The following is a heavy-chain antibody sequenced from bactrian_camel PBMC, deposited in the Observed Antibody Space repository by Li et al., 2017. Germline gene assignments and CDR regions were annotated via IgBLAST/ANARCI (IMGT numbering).Heavy chain of an antibody. CDR3: VREGSTFCSGGSCNLFDD. CDR1: GFTFSGYW. CDR2: VASNGGSTT. Sequence: QLVESGGGLVQPGGSLTLSCTASGFTFSGYWMYWVRQTPAKGLEWVSGVASNGGSTTDYADSVKGRFTISRDNAKSTVYLQMNSLKPEDTAVYYCVREGSTFCSGGSCNLFDDWGQGTQVTVS. V-gene: IGHV3S25*01. D-gene: IGHD2*01. J-gene: IGHJ4*01.